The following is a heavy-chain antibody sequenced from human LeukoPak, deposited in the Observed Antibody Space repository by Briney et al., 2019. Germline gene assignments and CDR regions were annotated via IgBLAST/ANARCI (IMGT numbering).Heavy chain of an antibody. CDR3: ARASGRTPLFDY. D-gene: IGHD1-14*01. J-gene: IGHJ4*02. CDR2: INPNSGGT. V-gene: IGHV1-2*02. Sequence: ASVKVSCKASGYTFTSYYMHWVRQAPGQGLEWMGWINPNSGGTNYAQKFQGRVTMTRDTSISTAYMELSRLRSDDTAVYYCARASGRTPLFDYWGQGTLVTVSS. CDR1: GYTFTSYY.